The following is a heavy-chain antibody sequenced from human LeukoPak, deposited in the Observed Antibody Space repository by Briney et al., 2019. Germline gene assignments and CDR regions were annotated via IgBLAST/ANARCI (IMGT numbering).Heavy chain of an antibody. D-gene: IGHD3-9*01. V-gene: IGHV3-53*01. CDR3: ARERSRYDILTGYHTLSYFDY. Sequence: PGGSLRLSCAASGFIFDDYGMSWVRQAPGKGLEWVSVIYSGGSTYYADSVKGRFTISRDNSKNTLYLQMNSLRAEDTAVYYCARERSRYDILTGYHTLSYFDYWGQGTLVTVSS. CDR1: GFIFDDYG. CDR2: IYSGGST. J-gene: IGHJ4*02.